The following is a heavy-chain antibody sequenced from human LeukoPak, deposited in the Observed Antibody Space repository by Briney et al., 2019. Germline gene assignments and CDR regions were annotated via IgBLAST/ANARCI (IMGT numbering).Heavy chain of an antibody. CDR2: MNPDSGNT. CDR3: AVHLPGDYLDR. V-gene: IGHV1-8*01. CDR1: GYAFNIYD. Sequence: RASVRVSCKASGYAFNIYDINWVRQATGQGLEWMGWMNPDSGNTSFAQKFQGRVTMTRNTSITTAYMELSSLRFEDTAVYYCAVHLPGDYLDRWGQGTLVTVSS. J-gene: IGHJ4*02.